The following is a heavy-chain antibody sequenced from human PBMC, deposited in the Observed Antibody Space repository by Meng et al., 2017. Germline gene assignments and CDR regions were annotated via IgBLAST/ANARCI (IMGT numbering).Heavy chain of an antibody. Sequence: QVQLVQSGAEVKKPVASVKVACKASGYTFTSYDINWVRQATGQGLEWMGWMNPNSGNTGYAQKFQGRVTITRNTSISTAYMELSSLRSEDTTVYYCARGYYGSGLFDPWGQGTLVTVSS. V-gene: IGHV1-8*03. CDR3: ARGYYGSGLFDP. J-gene: IGHJ5*02. D-gene: IGHD3-10*01. CDR1: GYTFTSYD. CDR2: MNPNSGNT.